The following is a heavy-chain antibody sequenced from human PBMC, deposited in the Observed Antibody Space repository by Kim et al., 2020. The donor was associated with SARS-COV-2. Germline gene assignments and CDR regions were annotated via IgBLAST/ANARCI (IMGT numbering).Heavy chain of an antibody. CDR2: IWYDGSNK. V-gene: IGHV3-33*01. J-gene: IGHJ6*02. CDR3: ARDRVAVAGDFELAYYGMDV. CDR1: GFTFSSYG. D-gene: IGHD6-19*01. Sequence: GGSLRLSCAASGFTFSSYGMHWVRQAPGKGLEWVAVIWYDGSNKYYADSVKGRFTISRDNSKNTLYLQMNSLRAEDTAVIYCARDRVAVAGDFELAYYGMDVWGQGTTVTVSS.